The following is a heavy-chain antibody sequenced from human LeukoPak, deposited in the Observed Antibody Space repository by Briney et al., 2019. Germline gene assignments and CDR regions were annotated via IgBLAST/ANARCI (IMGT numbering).Heavy chain of an antibody. CDR2: IIPIFGTA. J-gene: IGHJ6*03. D-gene: IGHD4-17*01. CDR1: GGTFSSYA. Sequence: SVKVSCKASGGTFSSYAISWVRQAPGQGLEWMGGIIPIFGTANYAQKFQGRVTMTRDTSTSTVYMELSSLRSEDTAVYYCTRVGRGTVTYYYYYYMDVWGKGTTVTVSS. V-gene: IGHV1-69*05. CDR3: TRVGRGTVTYYYYYYMDV.